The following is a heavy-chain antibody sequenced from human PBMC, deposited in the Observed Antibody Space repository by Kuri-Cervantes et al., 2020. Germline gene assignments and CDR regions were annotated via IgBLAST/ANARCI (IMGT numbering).Heavy chain of an antibody. D-gene: IGHD6-19*01. Sequence: GESLKISCAASGSTFSSYAMHWVRQAPGKGLEWVAVISYDGSNKYYADSVKGRFTISRDNSKNTLYLQMNSLRAEDTAVYYCARDHGGIAVAGHLGYWGQGTLVTVSS. CDR1: GSTFSSYA. J-gene: IGHJ4*02. CDR3: ARDHGGIAVAGHLGY. CDR2: ISYDGSNK. V-gene: IGHV3-30-3*01.